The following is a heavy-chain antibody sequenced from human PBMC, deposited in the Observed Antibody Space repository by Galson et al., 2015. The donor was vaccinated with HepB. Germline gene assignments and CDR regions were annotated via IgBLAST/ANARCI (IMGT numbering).Heavy chain of an antibody. D-gene: IGHD5-12*01. CDR3: VRGLLEVATFKPQIFMDV. J-gene: IGHJ6*03. CDR2: MNPSTGYT. CDR1: GYTFTSYD. V-gene: IGHV1-8*01. Sequence: SVKVSCKASGYTFTSYDINWVRQATGQGLEWMGWMNPSTGYTGYAQKFQGRVTMTRNTSISSAYMELSSLRSEDTAVYYCVRGLLEVATFKPQIFMDVWGKGTLVTVSS.